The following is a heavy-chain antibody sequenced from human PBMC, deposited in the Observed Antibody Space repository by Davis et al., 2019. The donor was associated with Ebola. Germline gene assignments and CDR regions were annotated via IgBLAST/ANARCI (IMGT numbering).Heavy chain of an antibody. D-gene: IGHD1-26*01. J-gene: IGHJ4*02. Sequence: GESLKISCKNSGNGFTNYWIGWVRQMPGRGLEWMGIIYPDDSDTRYSPSFQGQVTMSADKSISTAYLQWSSLKASDTAIYFCARLRDSGSYFRAFEYFFDYWGQGALVTVSS. CDR2: IYPDDSDT. CDR1: GNGFTNYW. CDR3: ARLRDSGSYFRAFEYFFDY. V-gene: IGHV5-51*01.